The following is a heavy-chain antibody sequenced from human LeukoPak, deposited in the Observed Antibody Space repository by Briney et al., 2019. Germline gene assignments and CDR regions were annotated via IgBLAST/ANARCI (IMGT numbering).Heavy chain of an antibody. D-gene: IGHD5-12*01. CDR2: IYYSGCT. V-gene: IGHV4-39*07. CDR1: GGSISTSSYY. Sequence: SETLSLTCTVSGGSISTSSYYWGWIRQPPGKALEWIGSIYYSGCTKYSPSLKSRVTISVDTSKNQFSLQLRSVTAADTAVYYCARDNSGYDYWGQGTLVTVSS. J-gene: IGHJ4*02. CDR3: ARDNSGYDY.